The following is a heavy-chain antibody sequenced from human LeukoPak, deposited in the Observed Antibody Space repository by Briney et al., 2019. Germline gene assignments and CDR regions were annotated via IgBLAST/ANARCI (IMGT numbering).Heavy chain of an antibody. CDR2: ISAYNGNT. CDR3: ARDVSYYGSGSSGLVDY. D-gene: IGHD3-10*01. CDR1: GYTFTSYG. V-gene: IGHV1-18*01. J-gene: IGHJ4*02. Sequence: ASVKVSCKASGYTFTSYGISWVRQAPGQGLEWMGWISAYNGNTNYAQKLQGRVTMTTDTSTSTAYMELRSLRSDDTAVCYCARDVSYYGSGSSGLVDYWGQGTLVTVSS.